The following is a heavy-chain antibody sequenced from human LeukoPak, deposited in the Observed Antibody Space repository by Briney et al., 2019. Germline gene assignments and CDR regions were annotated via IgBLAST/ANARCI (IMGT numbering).Heavy chain of an antibody. CDR3: ARHDLGGSSPLDY. CDR1: GYTFTNYY. Sequence: ASVKVSSKTSGYTFTNYYMHWVRQAPGQGLEWMGIINPSGTSTTYAQKFQGRVTMTRDTSTNTDFMELSSLRSEDTAVYYFARHDLGGSSPLDYWGQGTLVTVSS. J-gene: IGHJ4*02. V-gene: IGHV1-46*01. D-gene: IGHD2-15*01. CDR2: INPSGTST.